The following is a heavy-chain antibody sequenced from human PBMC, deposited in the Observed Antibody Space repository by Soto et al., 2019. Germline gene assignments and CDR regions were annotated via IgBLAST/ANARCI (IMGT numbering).Heavy chain of an antibody. CDR2: IIPILGIA. V-gene: IGHV1-69*02. J-gene: IGHJ6*02. D-gene: IGHD3-22*01. CDR1: GGTFSSYT. Sequence: QVQLVQSGAEVKKPGSSVKVSCKASGGTFSSYTISWVRQAPGQGLEWMGRIIPILGIANYAQKFQGRVTITADKTTSTAYRELSSLRSEDTAVYCCARIGVVVDYYCYGMGVWGQGPTVTVSS. CDR3: ARIGVVVDYYCYGMGV.